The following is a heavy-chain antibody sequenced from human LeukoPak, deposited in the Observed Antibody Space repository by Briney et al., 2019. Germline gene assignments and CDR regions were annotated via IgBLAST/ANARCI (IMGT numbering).Heavy chain of an antibody. J-gene: IGHJ4*02. CDR3: ARGGPYDSSGYPFDY. D-gene: IGHD3-22*01. V-gene: IGHV3-30-3*01. CDR1: GFTFSSYA. CDR2: ISYDGSNK. Sequence: GGSLRPSCAASGFTFSSYAMHWVRQAPGKGLEWVAVISYDGSNKYYADSVKGRFTISRDNSKNTLYLQMNSLRAEDTAVYYCARGGPYDSSGYPFDYWGQGTLVTVSS.